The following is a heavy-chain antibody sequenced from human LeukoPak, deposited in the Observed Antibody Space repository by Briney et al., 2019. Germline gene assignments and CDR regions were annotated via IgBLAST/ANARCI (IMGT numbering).Heavy chain of an antibody. D-gene: IGHD5-12*01. Sequence: GGSLRLSCAASGFSFSTYSMSWVRQAPGKGLEWVSVISDTGATTFYADSVKGRFTISRDNSKNTLYLQMSSLRVEDTAVYYCARGPSGYHNTGGQGTLVTVSS. CDR3: ARGPSGYHNT. CDR2: ISDTGATT. V-gene: IGHV3-23*01. CDR1: GFSFSTYS. J-gene: IGHJ4*02.